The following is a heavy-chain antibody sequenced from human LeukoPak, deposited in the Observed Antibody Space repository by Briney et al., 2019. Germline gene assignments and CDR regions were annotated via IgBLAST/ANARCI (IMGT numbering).Heavy chain of an antibody. CDR2: IYYSGST. J-gene: IGHJ6*03. V-gene: IGHV4-39*01. Sequence: SETLSLTCSVSGDSISTSSYYWGWIRQPPGKGLEWIGTIYYSGSTYYNPSLTSRVTISVDTSKNQFSLKLSSVTAADTAVYYCARHKDYYYSYMDVWAKGPRSPSP. CDR1: GDSISTSSYY. CDR3: ARHKDYYYSYMDV.